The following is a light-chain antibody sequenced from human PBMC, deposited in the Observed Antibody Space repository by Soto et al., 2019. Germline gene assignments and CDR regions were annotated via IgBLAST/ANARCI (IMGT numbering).Light chain of an antibody. Sequence: QSVLTQPASVSGSPGQSITISCTGTSSDVGGYNYVSWYQQHPGKAPKLVIYEVSNRPSGVSNRFSGSKSGNTASLTISGLQTEDEADYYCTSYTSSFTHLFGTGTRSPS. CDR1: SSDVGGYNY. J-gene: IGLJ1*01. CDR3: TSYTSSFTHL. V-gene: IGLV2-14*01. CDR2: EVS.